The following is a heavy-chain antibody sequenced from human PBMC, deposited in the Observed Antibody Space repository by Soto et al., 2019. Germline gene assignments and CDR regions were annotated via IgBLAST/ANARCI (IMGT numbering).Heavy chain of an antibody. CDR1: GYTFTSYA. CDR3: ARENWNYVKYYGMDV. CDR2: INAGNGNT. Sequence: GASVKVSCKASGYTFTSYAMHWVRQAPGQRLEWMGWINAGNGNTKYSQKFQGRVTITRDTSASTAYMELSSLRSEDTAVYYCARENWNYVKYYGMDVWGQGTKVTVYS. D-gene: IGHD1-7*01. V-gene: IGHV1-3*01. J-gene: IGHJ6*02.